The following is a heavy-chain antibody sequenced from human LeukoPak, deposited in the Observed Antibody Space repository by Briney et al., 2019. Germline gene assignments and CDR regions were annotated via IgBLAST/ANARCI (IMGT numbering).Heavy chain of an antibody. D-gene: IGHD4-17*01. Sequence: GGSLRLSCAASGFTFISYEMNWVRQAPGKGLEWISYIDSISTTIYSADSVRGRFTISRDNAKNSVYLQMNSLRVEDTAIYYCARGGADYVIGYWGQGTLVTVSS. J-gene: IGHJ4*02. CDR1: GFTFISYE. CDR2: IDSISTTI. CDR3: ARGGADYVIGY. V-gene: IGHV3-48*03.